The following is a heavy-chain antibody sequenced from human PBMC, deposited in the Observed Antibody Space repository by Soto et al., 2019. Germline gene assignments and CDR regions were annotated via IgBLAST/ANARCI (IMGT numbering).Heavy chain of an antibody. V-gene: IGHV1-24*01. CDR2: FDPEDGET. Sequence: QVQLVQSGAVVKKPGASVNVSGKVSGYTLTELSMHWVRQAPGKWLEWMGGFDPEDGETIYTQKFQGRVTMTEDTSTDTAYMELSSMRSEDTAVYYCATTYCSSNSSYVSFDYWGQGTLVTVS. J-gene: IGHJ4*02. CDR1: GYTLTELS. D-gene: IGHD2-2*01. CDR3: ATTYCSSNSSYVSFDY.